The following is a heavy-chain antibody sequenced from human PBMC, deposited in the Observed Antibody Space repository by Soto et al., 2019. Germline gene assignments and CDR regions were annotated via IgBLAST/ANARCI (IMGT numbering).Heavy chain of an antibody. J-gene: IGHJ4*02. Sequence: GXSVKVSCEASVYTFTSYYMHWVRQAPGQGLEWMGIINPSGGSTSYAQKFQGRVTMTRDTSTSTVYMELSSLRSEDTAVYYCARGRGGGYQPTGYFDYWGQGTLVTGSS. V-gene: IGHV1-46*01. CDR1: VYTFTSYY. D-gene: IGHD5-12*01. CDR3: ARGRGGGYQPTGYFDY. CDR2: INPSGGST.